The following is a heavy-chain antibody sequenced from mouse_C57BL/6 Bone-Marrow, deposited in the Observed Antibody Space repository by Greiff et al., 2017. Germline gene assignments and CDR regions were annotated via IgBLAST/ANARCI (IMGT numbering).Heavy chain of an antibody. CDR2: IYPGGGYT. CDR1: GYTFTNYW. CDR3: ARRPDGDWYFDV. Sequence: VKLMESGAELVRPGTSVKMSCKASGYTFTNYWIGWAKQRPGHGLEWIGDIYPGGGYTNYNEKFKGKATLTADKSSSTAYMQFSSLTSEDSAIYYCARRPDGDWYFDVWGTGTTVTVSS. V-gene: IGHV1-63*01. J-gene: IGHJ1*03.